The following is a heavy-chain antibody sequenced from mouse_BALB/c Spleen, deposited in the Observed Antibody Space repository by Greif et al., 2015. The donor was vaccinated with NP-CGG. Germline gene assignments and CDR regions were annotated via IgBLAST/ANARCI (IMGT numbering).Heavy chain of an antibody. D-gene: IGHD1-1*01. CDR3: ARFYYCSLDY. V-gene: IGHV5-17*02. J-gene: IGHJ2*01. CDR1: GFTFSSFG. Sequence: DVMLVESGGGLVQPGGSRKLSCAASGFTFSSFGMHWVRQAPEKGLEWVAYISSGSSTIYYADTVKGRYTISRDNPKNTLFLQMTSLRSEDTTMYYCARFYYCSLDYWGQGTPLSVSS. CDR2: ISSGSSTI.